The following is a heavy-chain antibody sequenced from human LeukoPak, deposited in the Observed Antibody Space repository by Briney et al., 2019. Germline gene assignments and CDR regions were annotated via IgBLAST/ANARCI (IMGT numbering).Heavy chain of an antibody. CDR1: GFTFSTYG. J-gene: IGHJ6*03. Sequence: PGGSLRLSCAASGFTFSTYGMHWVRQAPGKGLEWVAFVRYDGSNKYYADSVKGRFTISRDNSKNTLYLQMNSLRAEDTAVYYCARGAAVFGGPNPYYYYYYMDVWAKGPRSPSP. V-gene: IGHV3-30*02. CDR3: ARGAAVFGGPNPYYYYYYMDV. D-gene: IGHD3-16*01. CDR2: VRYDGSNK.